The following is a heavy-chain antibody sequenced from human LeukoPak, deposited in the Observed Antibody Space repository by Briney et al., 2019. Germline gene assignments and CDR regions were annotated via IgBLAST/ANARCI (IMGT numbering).Heavy chain of an antibody. Sequence: GSLTLSCAASGFTFSSYAMSWVRQAPGKGLEWVSAISGSGGSTYYADSVKGGFTISKDNSKNMLYLQMNRLRAEDTVVYCCAKDGSSWAFDYWGQGTLVTVSS. J-gene: IGHJ4*02. CDR2: ISGSGGST. D-gene: IGHD6-13*01. CDR1: GFTFSSYA. CDR3: AKDGSSWAFDY. V-gene: IGHV3-23*01.